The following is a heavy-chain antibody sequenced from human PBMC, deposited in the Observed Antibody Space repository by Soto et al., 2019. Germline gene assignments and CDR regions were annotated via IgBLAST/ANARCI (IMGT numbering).Heavy chain of an antibody. CDR2: IYTSGST. CDR3: AVDYGGNCFDY. V-gene: IGHV4-4*07. CDR1: GGSISIYY. Sequence: SETLSLTCTVSGGSISIYYWSWIRQPAGKGLEWIGRIYTSGSTNYNPSLESRVTMSGDTSKNQLSLKLSSVTAADTAVYYCAVDYGGNCFDYWGQGTLVTVSS. J-gene: IGHJ4*02. D-gene: IGHD2-21*01.